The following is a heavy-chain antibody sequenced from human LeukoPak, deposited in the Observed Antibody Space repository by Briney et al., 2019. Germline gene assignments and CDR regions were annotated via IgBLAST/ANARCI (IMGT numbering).Heavy chain of an antibody. CDR2: IYYSGST. CDR1: GGSISSYY. V-gene: IGHV4-59*01. CDR3: VSYGTAY. Sequence: SETLSLTCTVSGGSISSYYWSWIRQPPGKGLEWIGYIYYSGSTNYNPSLKSRVTISVDTSKNQFSLKLSSVTAADTAVYYCVSYGTAYWGQGTLVTVSS. D-gene: IGHD2-21*02. J-gene: IGHJ4*02.